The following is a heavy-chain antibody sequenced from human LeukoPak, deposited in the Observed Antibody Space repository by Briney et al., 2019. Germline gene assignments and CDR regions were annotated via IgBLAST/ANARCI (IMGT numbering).Heavy chain of an antibody. J-gene: IGHJ4*02. CDR1: GGTFSSYA. CDR2: IIPILGIA. D-gene: IGHD6-13*01. V-gene: IGHV1-69*04. Sequence: GASVKVSCKASGGTFSSYAISWVRRAPGQGLEWMGRIIPILGIANYAQKFQGRVTITADKSTSTAYMELSSPRSEDTAVYYCAVRGSIAAAGAYFDYWGQGTLVAVSS. CDR3: AVRGSIAAAGAYFDY.